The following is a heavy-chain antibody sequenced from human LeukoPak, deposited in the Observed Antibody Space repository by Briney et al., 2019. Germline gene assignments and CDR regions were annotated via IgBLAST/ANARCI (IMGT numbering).Heavy chain of an antibody. CDR3: ARAGSGYDYFDY. V-gene: IGHV4-39*07. J-gene: IGHJ4*02. CDR2: IYYSGST. Sequence: SETLSLTCTVSGGSISSSSYYWGWIRQPPGKGLEWIGSIYYSGSTYYNPSLKSRVTISVDTSKNQFSLKLSSVTAADTAVYYCARAGSGYDYFDYWGQGTLVTVSS. D-gene: IGHD5-12*01. CDR1: GGSISSSSYY.